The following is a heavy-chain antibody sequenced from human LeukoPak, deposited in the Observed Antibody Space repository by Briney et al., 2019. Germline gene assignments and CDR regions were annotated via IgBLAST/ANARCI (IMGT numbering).Heavy chain of an antibody. Sequence: ASVKVSCKVSGYTLTELSMHWVRQSSGKGLEWMGGIDPDDGETIYAPKFQGRVTMTEDTSTDTAYLELSGLRSVDTAVYYCAAVSGSYTLLDCWGQGTPVTVSS. J-gene: IGHJ4*02. D-gene: IGHD1-26*01. V-gene: IGHV1-24*01. CDR3: AAVSGSYTLLDC. CDR1: GYTLTELS. CDR2: IDPDDGET.